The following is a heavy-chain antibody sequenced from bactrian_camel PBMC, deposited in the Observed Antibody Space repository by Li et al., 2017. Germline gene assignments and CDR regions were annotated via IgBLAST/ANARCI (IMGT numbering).Heavy chain of an antibody. D-gene: IGHD1*01. Sequence: HVQLVESGGGSVQTGGSLTLYCSASRFFACMGWFRQTPGKDREDVASIDTDDHTTYADSVKGRFTISKDTAKNTLSLQMNDLKPEDTAMYYCAADEYCGGGGVGWRGQGTQVTVS. CDR1: RFFAC. CDR2: IDTDDHT. J-gene: IGHJ4*01. V-gene: IGHV3S55*01.